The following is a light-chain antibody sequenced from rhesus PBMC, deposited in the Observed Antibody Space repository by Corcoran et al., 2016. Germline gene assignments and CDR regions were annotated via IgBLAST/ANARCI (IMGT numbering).Light chain of an antibody. CDR3: SSYADSDV. CDR2: AVT. J-gene: IGLJ6*01. CDR1: SSDIGAYTY. V-gene: IGLV2-32*01. Sequence: QAALTQPRSVSGSPGQSVTISCTGTSSDIGAYTYVSWYQQYPDTAPKLMIYAVTKRPSGFSDRFSGSKSGNTASLTISVLQAEDEADYYCSSYADSDVFGSGTKLTVL.